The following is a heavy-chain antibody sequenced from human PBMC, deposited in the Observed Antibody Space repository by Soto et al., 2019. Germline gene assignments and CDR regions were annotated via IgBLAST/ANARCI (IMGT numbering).Heavy chain of an antibody. CDR1: GFTFSTYA. V-gene: IGHV3-23*01. CDR3: AKHLSDWPYFNMDV. Sequence: GGSLRLSCAASGFTFSTYAMTWVRLAPGKGLKWVSAVSATGGSTYYAGSVRGRFTISRDNSKNTLYLQMNSLRAEDTAIYYCAKHLSDWPYFNMDVWGKGTTVTVSS. CDR2: VSATGGST. J-gene: IGHJ6*03. D-gene: IGHD3-9*01.